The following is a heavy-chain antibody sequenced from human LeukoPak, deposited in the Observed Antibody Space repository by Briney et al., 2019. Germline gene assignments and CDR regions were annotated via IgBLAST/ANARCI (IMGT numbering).Heavy chain of an antibody. D-gene: IGHD1-26*01. CDR1: RFTLSTYA. CDR3: ARLKWELRASDY. Sequence: GGSLRLSCAASRFTLSTYAMHWVRQAPGKGLEWVALISYDGSNKYYADSVKGRFTISRDNSKNTLSLQMNSLRVEDTAVYYCARLKWELRASDYWGQGTLVTVSS. J-gene: IGHJ4*02. V-gene: IGHV3-30*01. CDR2: ISYDGSNK.